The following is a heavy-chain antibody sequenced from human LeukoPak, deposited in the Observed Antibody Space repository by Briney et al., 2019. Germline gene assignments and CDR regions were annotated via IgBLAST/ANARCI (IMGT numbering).Heavy chain of an antibody. V-gene: IGHV3-9*01. CDR3: ARDPGYCSSTSCYADNWFDP. J-gene: IGHJ5*02. CDR2: ISWNSGSI. CDR1: GFTFDDYA. D-gene: IGHD2-2*03. Sequence: GRSLRLSCAASGFTFDDYAMHWVRQAPGKGLEWVSGISWNSGSIGYADSVKGRFTISRDNAKNSLYLQMNSLRAEDTAVYYCARDPGYCSSTSCYADNWFDPWGQGTLVTVSS.